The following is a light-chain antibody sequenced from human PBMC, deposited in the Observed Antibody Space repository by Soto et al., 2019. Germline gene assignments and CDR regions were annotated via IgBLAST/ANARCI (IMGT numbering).Light chain of an antibody. CDR3: QQYKSWPPIT. Sequence: EIVMTQSPPTLSVSPGERATLSCRPSQSVSANIAWYQQKPGQAPRLLIYGASTRATGIPARFSGSGSGTEFTLSISSLQSEDFAVYYCQQYKSWPPITFGQGTRLEI. CDR2: GAS. CDR1: QSVSAN. J-gene: IGKJ5*01. V-gene: IGKV3-15*01.